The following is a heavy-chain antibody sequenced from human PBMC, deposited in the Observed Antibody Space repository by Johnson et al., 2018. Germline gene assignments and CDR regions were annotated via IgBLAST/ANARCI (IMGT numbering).Heavy chain of an antibody. V-gene: IGHV4-34*01. CDR2: INHSGST. Sequence: QVQLQQWGAGLLKPSETLSLTCAVYGGSFSGYYWSWIRQPPGKGLEWMGEINHSGSTTYTPSLTSRVTISVDTSKNQFSLTLSSVTAADTAVYYCESGLRGYCTNGVCYTAPYYYYGMDGWGQGTTVTDSS. CDR3: ESGLRGYCTNGVCYTAPYYYYGMDG. D-gene: IGHD2-8*01. CDR1: GGSFSGYY. J-gene: IGHJ6*01.